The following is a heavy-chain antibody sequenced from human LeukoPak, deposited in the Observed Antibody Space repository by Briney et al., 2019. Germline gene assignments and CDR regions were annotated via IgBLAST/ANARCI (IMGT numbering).Heavy chain of an antibody. CDR3: ATTVGSYFDY. CDR1: GGSISSGGYY. V-gene: IGHV4-31*03. Sequence: PSETLSLTCTVSGGSISSGGYYWSRIRQHPGKGLEWIGYIYYSGSTYYNPSLKSRVTMSVDTSENQFSLKLNSVTAADTAVHYCATTVGSYFDYWSQGTLVTVSS. D-gene: IGHD3-16*01. CDR2: IYYSGST. J-gene: IGHJ4*02.